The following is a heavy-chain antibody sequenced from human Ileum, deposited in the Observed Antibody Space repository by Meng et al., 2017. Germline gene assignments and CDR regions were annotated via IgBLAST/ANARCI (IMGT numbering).Heavy chain of an antibody. CDR1: GGSISNRSYY. D-gene: IGHD1-1*01. CDR2: VYYSGTT. Sequence: GPLRLPCTVSGGSISNRSYYRGWIRQPPGMGLVWIGSVYYSGTTYYNPSLSRVTISVDTSKDQFSLNLRSVTAADTAVYYCARDNSDNWGRFDYWGQGTLVTVSS. CDR3: ARDNSDNWGRFDY. J-gene: IGHJ4*02. V-gene: IGHV4-39*07.